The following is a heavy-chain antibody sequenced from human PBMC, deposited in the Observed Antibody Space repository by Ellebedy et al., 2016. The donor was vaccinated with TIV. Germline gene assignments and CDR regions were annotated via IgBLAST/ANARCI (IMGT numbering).Heavy chain of an antibody. V-gene: IGHV5-10-1*01. D-gene: IGHD3-10*01. CDR1: GYSFTNYW. Sequence: GESLKISCNVSGYSFTNYWISWVRQMPGKGLEWLGKIDPCDSYTRYSPSFQGHITMSTDKSISVAYLQWSSLQASDTALYYCARHLGSGRDFDYWGQGTLLTVSS. CDR3: ARHLGSGRDFDY. J-gene: IGHJ4*02. CDR2: IDPCDSYT.